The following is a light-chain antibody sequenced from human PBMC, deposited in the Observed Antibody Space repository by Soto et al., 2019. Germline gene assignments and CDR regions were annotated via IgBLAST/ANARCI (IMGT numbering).Light chain of an antibody. Sequence: EIVLTQSPATLSLSPGERVTISCRASQNVSTYLAWYQQKPGQAPRLLIYDAFDRATGIPARFSGSGSGTDFTLTISSPEPEDSAVYYCQQRTNWLTFGPGTKVDIK. J-gene: IGKJ3*01. CDR3: QQRTNWLT. CDR2: DAF. CDR1: QNVSTY. V-gene: IGKV3-11*01.